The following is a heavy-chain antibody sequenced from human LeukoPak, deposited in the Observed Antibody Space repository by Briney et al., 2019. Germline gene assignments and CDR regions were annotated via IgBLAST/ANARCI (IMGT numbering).Heavy chain of an antibody. D-gene: IGHD4-23*01. CDR2: SYFIGSP. Sequence: SETLSLTCTVDGSISSYYWSWIRQAPGKGLEWIGHSYFIGSPNYNPSLKSRVTISVDTPKNQFSLKLSSVTAADTAVYYCAGVRSTVGWRSFDYWGQGILVTVSS. CDR1: GSISSYY. V-gene: IGHV4-59*08. CDR3: AGVRSTVGWRSFDY. J-gene: IGHJ4*02.